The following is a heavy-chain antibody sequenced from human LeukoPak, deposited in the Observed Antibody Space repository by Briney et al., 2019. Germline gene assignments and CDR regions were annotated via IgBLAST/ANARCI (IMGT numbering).Heavy chain of an antibody. D-gene: IGHD4-17*01. CDR1: GFTFSSYA. CDR2: INSDGIRT. J-gene: IGHJ2*01. CDR3: ARGGYGAYYFDL. Sequence: GGSLRLSCAASGFTFSSYAMSWVRQAPGKGLVWVSRINSDGIRTNYADSVKGRFTISRDNAENTLYLQMNSLRAEDTAVYYCARGGYGAYYFDLWGRGTLVTVSS. V-gene: IGHV3-74*01.